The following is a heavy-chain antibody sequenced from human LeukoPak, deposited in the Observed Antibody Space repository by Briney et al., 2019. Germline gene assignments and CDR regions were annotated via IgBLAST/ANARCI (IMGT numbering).Heavy chain of an antibody. D-gene: IGHD5-12*01. Sequence: GASVKVSCKASGYTFTGYYMHWVRQAPGQGLEWMGWINPNSGGTNYAQKFLGKVTMTRDTSISTAYMELSRLRSDDTAVYYCARVEWLRLAQQLETNWFDPWGQGTLVTVSS. J-gene: IGHJ5*02. CDR3: ARVEWLRLAQQLETNWFDP. CDR1: GYTFTGYY. CDR2: INPNSGGT. V-gene: IGHV1-2*02.